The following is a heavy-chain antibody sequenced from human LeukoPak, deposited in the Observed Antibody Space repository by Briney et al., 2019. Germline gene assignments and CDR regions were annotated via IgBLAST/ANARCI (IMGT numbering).Heavy chain of an antibody. Sequence: SETLSLTCSLSGDYISSSSYYWGWIRQPPGKGLEWIGEIYYSGSTYYNASLKSRVSISIDTSNNHFSLRLSSLTAADTALYYCARRRYYDSTGYLDRGRGTLVTVSS. V-gene: IGHV4-39*02. D-gene: IGHD3-22*01. J-gene: IGHJ1*01. CDR3: ARRRYYDSTGYLD. CDR2: IYYSGST. CDR1: GDYISSSSYY.